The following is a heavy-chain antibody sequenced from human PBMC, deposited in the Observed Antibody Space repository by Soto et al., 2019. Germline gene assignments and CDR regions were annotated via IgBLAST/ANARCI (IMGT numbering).Heavy chain of an antibody. V-gene: IGHV4-31*03. J-gene: IGHJ5*02. CDR3: ARVWLRGLYSDHDAGFDP. CDR2: ICHGGST. CDR1: GDSISSYGYC. Sequence: KASETLSLTCSVSGDSISSYGYCWSWIRHHPGKGLEWIGYICHGGSTYYNPSLKSRLSISVATSNDRFSLNLNSVTAADTAVYYCARVWLRGLYSDHDAGFDPWGQGTLVTVSS. D-gene: IGHD3-16*01.